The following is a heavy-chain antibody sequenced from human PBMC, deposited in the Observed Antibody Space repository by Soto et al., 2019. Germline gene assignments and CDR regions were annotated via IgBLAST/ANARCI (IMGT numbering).Heavy chain of an antibody. CDR2: IIPIFGTA. Sequence: QVQLVQSGAEVKKPGSSVKVSCKASGGTFSSYAISWVRQAPGQGLESMGGIIPIFGTANYAQKFQGRVTITADESTSTAYMELSSPRSEDTAVYYCARESRYCSGGSCYFLPGIDYWGQGTLVTVSS. D-gene: IGHD2-15*01. CDR3: ARESRYCSGGSCYFLPGIDY. CDR1: GGTFSSYA. V-gene: IGHV1-69*12. J-gene: IGHJ4*02.